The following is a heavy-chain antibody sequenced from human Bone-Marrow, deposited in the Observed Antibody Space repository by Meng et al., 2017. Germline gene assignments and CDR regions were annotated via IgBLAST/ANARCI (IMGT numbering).Heavy chain of an antibody. Sequence: GESLKISCAASGFTFDDYTMHWVRQAPGKGLEWVSLISWEGGSTCYADSVKGRFTISRDNRKNSRYLQMNILRTEDTALYYCTKDIQTSGYDWYYYYYGMDIWGQGTTVTVSS. J-gene: IGHJ6*02. D-gene: IGHD5-12*01. V-gene: IGHV3-43*01. CDR1: GFTFDDYT. CDR2: ISWEGGST. CDR3: TKDIQTSGYDWYYYYYGMDI.